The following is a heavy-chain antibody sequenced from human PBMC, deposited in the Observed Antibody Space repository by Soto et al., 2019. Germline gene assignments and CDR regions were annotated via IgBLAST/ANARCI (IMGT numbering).Heavy chain of an antibody. Sequence: QVQLVQSGAEVKKPGSSVKVSCEASGGTFSSYTISWVRQAPGQGLEWMGRIIPILGIANYAQEFQGRVTITADKSTSTAYIELSSLRSEDTAVYYCARGEGGQWLVDYWGQGTLVTVSS. CDR3: ARGEGGQWLVDY. CDR1: GGTFSSYT. CDR2: IIPILGIA. V-gene: IGHV1-69*02. D-gene: IGHD6-19*01. J-gene: IGHJ4*02.